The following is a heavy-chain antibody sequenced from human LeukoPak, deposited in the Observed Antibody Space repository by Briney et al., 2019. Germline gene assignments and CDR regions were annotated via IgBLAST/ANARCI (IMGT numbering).Heavy chain of an antibody. D-gene: IGHD2-2*01. CDR2: ISAYNGNT. V-gene: IGHV1-18*01. Sequence: GASVKVSCKASGGTFSSYAISWVRQAPGQGLERMGWISAYNGNTNYAQKLQGRVTMTTDTSTSTAYMELRSLRSDDTAVYYCARDLPPYCSSTSCYDAFDIWGQGTMVTVSS. CDR3: ARDLPPYCSSTSCYDAFDI. CDR1: GGTFSSYA. J-gene: IGHJ3*02.